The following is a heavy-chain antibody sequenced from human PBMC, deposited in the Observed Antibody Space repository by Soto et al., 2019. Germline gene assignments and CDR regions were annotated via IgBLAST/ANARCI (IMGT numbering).Heavy chain of an antibody. CDR1: GYNFTSYG. CDR3: ARGDGDTAMVTGFDY. V-gene: IGHV1-18*01. CDR2: ISAYNGNT. Sequence: QVQLVQSGAEVKKPWASVKVCCKASGYNFTSYGIIWVRQAPGQGLEWMGWISAYNGNTNYAQKLQGRVTMTTDTSTSTASMELRSLRSDDTAVYYCARGDGDTAMVTGFDYWGQGTLVTVSS. J-gene: IGHJ4*02. D-gene: IGHD5-18*01.